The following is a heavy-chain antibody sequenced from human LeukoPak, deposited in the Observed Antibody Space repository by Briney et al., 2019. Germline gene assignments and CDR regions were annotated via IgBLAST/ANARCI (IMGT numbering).Heavy chain of an antibody. CDR2: ISYDGSNK. Sequence: GRSLRLSCAASGFTFSSYAMHWVRQAPGKGLEWVAVISYDGSNKYYADSVKGRFTISRDNSKTTLYLQMNSLRAEDTAVYYCARVTHFIDYWGQGTLVTVSS. J-gene: IGHJ4*02. V-gene: IGHV3-30-3*01. CDR1: GFTFSSYA. D-gene: IGHD2-21*02. CDR3: ARVTHFIDY.